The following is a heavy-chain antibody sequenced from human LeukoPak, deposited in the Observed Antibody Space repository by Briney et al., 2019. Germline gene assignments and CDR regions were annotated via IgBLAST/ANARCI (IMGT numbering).Heavy chain of an antibody. Sequence: PSETLSLTCTVSGGSTSSYYWSWIRQPPGKGLEWIGYIYYSGSTNYNPSLKSRVTISVDTSKNQFSLKLSSVTAADTAVYYCARGTPYYYDSGVPLYYFDYWGQGTLVTVSS. CDR1: GGSTSSYY. V-gene: IGHV4-59*12. D-gene: IGHD3-22*01. CDR2: IYYSGST. J-gene: IGHJ4*02. CDR3: ARGTPYYYDSGVPLYYFDY.